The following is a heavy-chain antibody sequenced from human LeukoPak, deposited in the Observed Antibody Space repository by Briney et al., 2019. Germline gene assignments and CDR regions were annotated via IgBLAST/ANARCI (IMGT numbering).Heavy chain of an antibody. D-gene: IGHD3-22*01. J-gene: IGHJ3*02. CDR2: ISWNSGSI. V-gene: IGHV3-9*01. CDR3: AKDFAHDYYDSSARGAFDI. Sequence: GRSLRLSCAASGFTFDDYAMHWVRQAPGKGLEWVSGISWNSGSIGYADSVKGRFTISRDNAKNSLYLQMNSLRAEDTALYYCAKDFAHDYYDSSARGAFDIWGQGTMVTVSS. CDR1: GFTFDDYA.